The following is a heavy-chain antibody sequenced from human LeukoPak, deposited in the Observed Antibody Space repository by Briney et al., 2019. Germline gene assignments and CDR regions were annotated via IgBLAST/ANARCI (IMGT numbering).Heavy chain of an antibody. CDR3: ARGPRLGSYYYYYGMDV. D-gene: IGHD3-10*01. V-gene: IGHV1-69*01. J-gene: IGHJ6*02. Sequence: SVKVSCKASGGTFSSYAISWVRQAPGQGLEWMGGTIPIFGTANYAQKFQGRVTITADESTSTAYMELSSLRSEDTAVYYCARGPRLGSYYYYYGMDVWGQGTTVTVSS. CDR1: GGTFSSYA. CDR2: TIPIFGTA.